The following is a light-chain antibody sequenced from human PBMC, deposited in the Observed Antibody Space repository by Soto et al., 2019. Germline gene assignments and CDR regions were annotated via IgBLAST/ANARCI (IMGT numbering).Light chain of an antibody. CDR1: QSINRL. CDR3: QQYNRYSLT. V-gene: IGKV1-5*01. CDR2: DAS. Sequence: DIQMTQSPSTLSASVGDRVTITCRASQSINRLLAWYQQKPGQAPKLLIYDASNLESGVPSRFSGSGSGTEFARPISGLQADDFGSYYCQQYNRYSLTFGGGTKVEIK. J-gene: IGKJ4*01.